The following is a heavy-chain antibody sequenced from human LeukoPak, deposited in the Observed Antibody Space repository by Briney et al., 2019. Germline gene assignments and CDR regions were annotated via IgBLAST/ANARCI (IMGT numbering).Heavy chain of an antibody. CDR1: GFTFSDYY. V-gene: IGHV3-23*01. J-gene: IGHJ4*02. Sequence: PGGSLRLSCAASGFTFSDYYMTWVRQAPGKGLEWVSAISGSGDSTKYADSVKGRFTASRDNSKNTLYLRMNSLRVEDTAVYYCAKDWQADYWGQGTLVTVSS. CDR2: ISGSGDST. CDR3: AKDWQADY.